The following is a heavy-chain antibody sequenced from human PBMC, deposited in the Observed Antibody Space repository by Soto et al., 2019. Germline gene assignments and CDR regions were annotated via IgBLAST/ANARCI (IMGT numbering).Heavy chain of an antibody. J-gene: IGHJ6*03. CDR2: ISGSGGST. CDR1: GFTFSIYA. CDR3: AKGNPFYYYYMDV. Sequence: PGGSLRLSCAASGFTFSIYAMSWFRQAPGKGLEWVSAISGSGGSTYYADSVKGRFTISRDNSKNTLYLQMNSLRAEDTAVYYCAKGNPFYYYYMDVWGKGTTVTVSS. V-gene: IGHV3-23*01. D-gene: IGHD1-1*01.